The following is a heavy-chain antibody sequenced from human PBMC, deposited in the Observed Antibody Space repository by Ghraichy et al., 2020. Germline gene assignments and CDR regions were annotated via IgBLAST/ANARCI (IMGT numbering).Heavy chain of an antibody. V-gene: IGHV4-61*01. CDR2: ISFSGTT. CDR3: ARENPPSAEPTFWYRYFDI. Sequence: SQTLSLTCSVSGGTVRGSDYWSRIRQPPGKGLEWIGYISFSGTTNYNPSLKSRVTMSVDTSKNQFSLKMTSMTAADTALYYCARENPPSAEPTFWYRYFDIWGRGSLVTVSS. CDR1: GGTVRGSDY. D-gene: IGHD2/OR15-2a*01. J-gene: IGHJ2*01.